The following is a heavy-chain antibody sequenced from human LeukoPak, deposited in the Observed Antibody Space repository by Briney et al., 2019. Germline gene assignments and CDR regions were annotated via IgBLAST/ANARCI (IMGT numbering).Heavy chain of an antibody. J-gene: IGHJ4*02. CDR3: AKLGGYSYGQRRTVNQY. V-gene: IGHV3-21*04. D-gene: IGHD5-18*01. CDR2: ISSSSSYI. CDR1: GFTFSSYS. Sequence: GGSLRLSCAASGFTFSSYSMNWVRQAPGKGLEWVSSISSSSSYIYYADSVKGRFTISRDNAKNSLYLQMNSLRAEDTAVYYCAKLGGYSYGQRRTVNQYWGQGTLVTVSS.